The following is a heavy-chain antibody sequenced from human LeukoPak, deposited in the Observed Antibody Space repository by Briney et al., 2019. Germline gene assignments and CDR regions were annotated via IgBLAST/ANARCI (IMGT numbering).Heavy chain of an antibody. V-gene: IGHV3-48*03. J-gene: IGHJ4*02. Sequence: GGSLRLSCAASGFTFSSYEMNWVRQAPGKGLEWVSYISSSGSTIYYANSVKGRFTISRDNAKNSLYLQMNSLRAEDTAAYYCARDGSGSGNYYNVAGFDYWGQGTLVTVSS. CDR3: ARDGSGSGNYYNVAGFDY. D-gene: IGHD3-10*01. CDR2: ISSSGSTI. CDR1: GFTFSSYE.